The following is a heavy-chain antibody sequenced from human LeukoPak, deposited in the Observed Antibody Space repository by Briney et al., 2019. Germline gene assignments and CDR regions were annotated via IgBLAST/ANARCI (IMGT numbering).Heavy chain of an antibody. D-gene: IGHD6-13*01. J-gene: IGHJ4*02. CDR3: ARASSSWSPFDY. CDR2: IYYSGST. V-gene: IGHV4-59*08. CDR1: GDSISSYY. Sequence: SETLSLTCTVSGDSISSYYWSWIRQPPGKGLEWIGYIYYSGSTNYNPSLKSRVTISVDTSKNQFSLKLSSVTAADTAVYYCARASSSWSPFDYWGQGTLVTVSS.